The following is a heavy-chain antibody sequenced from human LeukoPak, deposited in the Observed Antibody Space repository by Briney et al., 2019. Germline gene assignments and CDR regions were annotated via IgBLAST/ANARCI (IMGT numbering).Heavy chain of an antibody. CDR3: ARDPYNGSYGDYYYYYMDV. D-gene: IGHD1-26*01. J-gene: IGHJ6*03. Sequence: GGSLRFSCAASGFTFSSYSMNWVRQAPGKGLEWVSSISSSSSYIYYADSVKGRFTFSRDNAKNSLYLQMNSLRAEDTAVYYCARDPYNGSYGDYYYYYMDVWGKGTTVAISS. CDR1: GFTFSSYS. CDR2: ISSSSSYI. V-gene: IGHV3-21*01.